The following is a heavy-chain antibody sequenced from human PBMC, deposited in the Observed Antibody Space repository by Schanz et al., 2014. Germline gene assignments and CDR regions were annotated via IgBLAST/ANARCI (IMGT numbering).Heavy chain of an antibody. D-gene: IGHD3-22*01. J-gene: IGHJ4*02. CDR1: GFTLSSYG. CDR3: ARPPHDSSGYYPFDY. V-gene: IGHV3-33*08. CDR2: INSDGTKR. Sequence: QVRLVESGGGVVQPGRSLRLSCAASGFTLSSYGMHWVRQAPGKGLEWVAFINSDGTKRFYADSVKSRFTISRDNSRNTLYLQMNSLRAEDTAVYYCARPPHDSSGYYPFDYWGQGTLVTVSS.